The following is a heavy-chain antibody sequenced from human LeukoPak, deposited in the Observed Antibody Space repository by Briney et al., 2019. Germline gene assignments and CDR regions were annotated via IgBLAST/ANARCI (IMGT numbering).Heavy chain of an antibody. J-gene: IGHJ6*02. CDR1: GYTFTSYY. CDR3: ARDVPYSSGWSYYYYYGMAV. V-gene: IGHV1-46*01. Sequence: ASVKVSCKASGYTFTSYYMHWVRQAPGQGLEWMGIINPSGGSTSYAQKFQGRVTMTRDTSTSTVYMELSSLRSEDTAVYYCARDVPYSSGWSYYYYYGMAVWGQGTTVTVSS. CDR2: INPSGGST. D-gene: IGHD6-19*01.